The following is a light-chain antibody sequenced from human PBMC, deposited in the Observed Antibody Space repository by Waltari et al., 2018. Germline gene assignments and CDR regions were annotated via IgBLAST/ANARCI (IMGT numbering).Light chain of an antibody. CDR2: WAS. V-gene: IGKV4-1*01. Sequence: DIVLTQSPDSLAVSLGERATINCKSSQSVVFSSNNKNYLAWYQRKPGQSPKLLITWASTRESGVPDRFSGSGSGTDFTLTISSLQAEDVAVYYCQQCYTFPYTFGQGTKLEIK. J-gene: IGKJ2*01. CDR1: QSVVFSSNNKNY. CDR3: QQCYTFPYT.